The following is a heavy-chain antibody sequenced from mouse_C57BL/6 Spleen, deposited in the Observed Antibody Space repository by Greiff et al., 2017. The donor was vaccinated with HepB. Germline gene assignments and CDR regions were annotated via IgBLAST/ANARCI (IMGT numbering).Heavy chain of an antibody. CDR3: ARSLRSWYFDV. CDR1: GYTFTSYT. CDR2: INPSSGYT. V-gene: IGHV1-4*01. J-gene: IGHJ1*03. Sequence: VHLVESGAELARPGASVKMSCKASGYTFTSYTMHWVKQRPGQGLEWIGYINPSSGYTKYNQKFKDKATLTADKSSSTAYMQLSSLTSEDSAVYYCARSLRSWYFDVWGTGTTVTVSS.